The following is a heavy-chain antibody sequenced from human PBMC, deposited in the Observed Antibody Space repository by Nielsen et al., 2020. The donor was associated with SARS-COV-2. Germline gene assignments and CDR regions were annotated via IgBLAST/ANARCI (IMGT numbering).Heavy chain of an antibody. J-gene: IGHJ2*01. CDR3: ARDPEGLFWYFDL. CDR1: GFIFRTYG. Sequence: GGSLRLSCVASGFIFRTYGRHWVRQPQGKGREWVEVIWYEGTNEYYADSVKGRFTISRDNSKNTLYLQMNSLRAEDTAVYYCARDPEGLFWYFDLWGRGTLVTVSS. V-gene: IGHV3-33*01. CDR2: IWYEGTNE. D-gene: IGHD3-3*01.